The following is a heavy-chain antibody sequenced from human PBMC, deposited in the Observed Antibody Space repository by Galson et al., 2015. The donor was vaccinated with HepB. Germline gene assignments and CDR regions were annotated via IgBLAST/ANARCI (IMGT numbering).Heavy chain of an antibody. CDR2: IRYDGSNK. CDR3: ARRGPGSGSYYYYYGMDV. Sequence: SLRLSCAASGFTFSSYGMHWVRQAPGKGLEWVAFIRYDGSNKYYADSVKGRFTISRDNSKNTLYLQMNSLRAEDTAVYYCARRGPGSGSYYYYYGMDVWGQGTTVTVSS. V-gene: IGHV3-30*02. J-gene: IGHJ6*02. CDR1: GFTFSSYG. D-gene: IGHD3-10*01.